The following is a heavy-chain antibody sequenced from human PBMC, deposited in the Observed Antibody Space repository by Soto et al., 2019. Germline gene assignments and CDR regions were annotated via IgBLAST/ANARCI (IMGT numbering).Heavy chain of an antibody. Sequence: ASVKVSCKASGYTFTIYAMHWVRQAPGQRLEWMGWINAYNGNTKYPQKFQGRVTMTTDTSTSTAYMELRSLRSDDTAMYYCVRDDFGLGLDYWGLGTLVTVSS. CDR1: GYTFTIYA. CDR3: VRDDFGLGLDY. CDR2: INAYNGNT. V-gene: IGHV1-3*01. J-gene: IGHJ4*02. D-gene: IGHD1-26*01.